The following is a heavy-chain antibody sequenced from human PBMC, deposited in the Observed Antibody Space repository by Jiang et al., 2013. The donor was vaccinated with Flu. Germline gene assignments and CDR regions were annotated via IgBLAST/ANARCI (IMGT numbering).Heavy chain of an antibody. V-gene: IGHV3-66*01. CDR1: GFTASSKY. D-gene: IGHD5-12*01. Sequence: VQLVESGGGLVQPGGSLRLSCAASGFTASSKYMSWVRQAPGKGLKWVSVIYSGGSTFYADSVRGRFIISRDNSKNTLYLQMNSLRVEDTAIYYCAREGGLPPQYFDSWGQGTLVTVSS. CDR2: IYSGGST. J-gene: IGHJ4*02. CDR3: AREGGLPPQYFDS.